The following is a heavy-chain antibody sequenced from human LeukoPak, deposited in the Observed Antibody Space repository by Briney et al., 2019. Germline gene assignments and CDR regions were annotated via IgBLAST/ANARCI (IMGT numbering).Heavy chain of an antibody. V-gene: IGHV3-7*05. CDR2: IKHDGSEK. Sequence: PGGSLRLSCAASGFTFSNYWMDWVRQAPGKGLEWVANIKHDGSEKNCVDSVKGRFTISRDNGKNSLYLQMNSLRVEDTAVYYCARGGDWNLDYWGQGTLVTVSS. CDR1: GFTFSNYW. CDR3: ARGGDWNLDY. D-gene: IGHD1-1*01. J-gene: IGHJ4*02.